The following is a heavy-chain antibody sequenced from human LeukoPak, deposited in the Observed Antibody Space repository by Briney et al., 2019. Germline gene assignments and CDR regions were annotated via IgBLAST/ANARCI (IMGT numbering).Heavy chain of an antibody. CDR1: GGSISPNY. V-gene: IGHV4-59*01. Sequence: PSETLSLTCIVSGGSISPNYWTWIRQSPGKGLEWIGYIYYSGSSDYNPSLKSRVTFSLDSSKNQFSLNLTFVTAADTAVYYCARGRLSDYTFWSGYKELDYWGQGTLVTVSS. D-gene: IGHD3-3*01. J-gene: IGHJ4*02. CDR2: IYYSGSS. CDR3: ARGRLSDYTFWSGYKELDY.